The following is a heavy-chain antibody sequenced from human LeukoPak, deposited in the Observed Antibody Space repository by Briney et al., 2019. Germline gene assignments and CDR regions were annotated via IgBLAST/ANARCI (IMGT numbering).Heavy chain of an antibody. D-gene: IGHD2-8*01. V-gene: IGHV5-51*01. J-gene: IGHJ5*02. CDR2: IYPGDSDT. Sequence: GESLKISCKGSGYSFTSYWIGWVRQMPGKGLEWMGIIYPGDSDTRYSPSFQGQVTISADKSISTAYLQWSSLKASDTAMYYCAXXXXXXXXXVYNWFDPWGQGTLVTVSS. CDR1: GYSFTSYW. CDR3: AXXXXXXXXXVYNWFDP.